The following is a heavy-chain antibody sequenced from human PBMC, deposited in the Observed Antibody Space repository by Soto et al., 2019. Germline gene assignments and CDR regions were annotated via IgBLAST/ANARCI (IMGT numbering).Heavy chain of an antibody. D-gene: IGHD3-10*01. CDR1: GYTFTAYY. CDR3: ASIVDYYYGPGSGNGHGF. V-gene: IGHV1-2*02. Sequence: QVQLVQSGAELKEPGDSVRVSCEASGYTFTAYYIHWVRQAPGQGLEWMGWINPRFGDTSYAQDFQGRVSMTRDTSISTVYMELSRLTSDDTAIYYCASIVDYYYGPGSGNGHGFWGQGTTVPVFS. CDR2: INPRFGDT. J-gene: IGHJ6*02.